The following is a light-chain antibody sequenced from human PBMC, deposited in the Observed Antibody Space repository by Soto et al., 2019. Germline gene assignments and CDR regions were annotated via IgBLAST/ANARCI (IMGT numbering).Light chain of an antibody. J-gene: IGKJ4*01. V-gene: IGKV1-33*01. CDR1: QDISNY. Sequence: IQMTQSPSSLSASVGDRVTITCQASQDISNYLNWYQQKPGKAPKLLIYDASNLETGDPSRFSGSGSGTDFTFTISSLQPEDIATYYCQQYDNLPPFFGGGTKVEIK. CDR2: DAS. CDR3: QQYDNLPPF.